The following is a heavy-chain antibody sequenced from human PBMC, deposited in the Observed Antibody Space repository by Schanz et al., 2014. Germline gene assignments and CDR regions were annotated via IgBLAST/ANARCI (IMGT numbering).Heavy chain of an antibody. Sequence: VQLLESGGGLAQPGGSLRLSCVASGFTFISYDIHWVRQAPGEGLEWVAVIRYDGRNKNFVESVKGRFTISRDNTKNSLYLQINSLRAEDTAVYYCARPSDSSWYMDVWGKGTTVTVSS. CDR1: GFTFISYD. V-gene: IGHV3-33*03. CDR3: ARPSDSSWYMDV. D-gene: IGHD2-21*02. CDR2: IRYDGRNK. J-gene: IGHJ6*03.